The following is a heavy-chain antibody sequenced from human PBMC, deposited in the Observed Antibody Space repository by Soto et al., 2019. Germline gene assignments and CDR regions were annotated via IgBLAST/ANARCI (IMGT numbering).Heavy chain of an antibody. CDR2: IYHSGST. V-gene: IGHV4-4*02. J-gene: IGHJ6*02. D-gene: IGHD2-2*01. Sequence: PSETLSLTCAVSGGSISSSNWWSWVRQPPGKGLEWIGEIYHSGSTNYNPSLKSRVTISVDKSKNQFSLKLSSVTAADTAVYYCARPGYYYYYGMDVWGQGTTVTVSS. CDR3: ARPGYYYYYGMDV. CDR1: GGSISSSNW.